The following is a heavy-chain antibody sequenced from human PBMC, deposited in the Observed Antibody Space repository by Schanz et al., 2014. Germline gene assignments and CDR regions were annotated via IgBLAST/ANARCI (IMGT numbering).Heavy chain of an antibody. CDR2: FT. V-gene: IGHV1-2*06. CDR1: GYSFSAYY. J-gene: IGHJ5*02. D-gene: IGHD2-2*01. CDR3: VRAVGPAALHGYWFDP. Sequence: QVQLVQSGAELKNPGASVKVSCKASGYSFSAYYIHWMRQAPGQGLEWLGRFTHISQKFQGRVTMTRDTSSTTAYMELSRLRPDDTAIYYCVRAVGPAALHGYWFDPWGQGTLVTVAS.